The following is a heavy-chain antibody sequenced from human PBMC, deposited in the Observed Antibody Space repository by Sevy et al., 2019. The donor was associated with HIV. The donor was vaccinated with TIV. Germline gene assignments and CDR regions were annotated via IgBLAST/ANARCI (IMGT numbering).Heavy chain of an antibody. CDR1: GFTFATYW. D-gene: IGHD3-16*02. J-gene: IGHJ4*02. CDR2: IKQDGTDK. CDR3: ARALADWGSFHYSS. Sequence: GGSLRLSCAASGFTFATYWMTWVRQAPGKGLEWVAYIKQDGTDKYCVDSVRGRFAISRDNAKNSLYLHMSGLRAEDTAVYYCARALADWGSFHYSSWGRGTLVTVSS. V-gene: IGHV3-7*01.